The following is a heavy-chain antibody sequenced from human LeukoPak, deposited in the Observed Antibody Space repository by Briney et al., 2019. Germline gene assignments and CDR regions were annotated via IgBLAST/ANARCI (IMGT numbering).Heavy chain of an antibody. Sequence: GGSLRLSCAASGFTFSSYGMHWVRQAPGKGLEWVAVISYDGSNKYYADSVKGRFTISRDNSKNTLYLQMNSLRAEDTAVYYCAREASGSYFYNWGQGTLVIVSS. CDR3: AREASGSYFYN. V-gene: IGHV3-30*03. CDR2: ISYDGSNK. J-gene: IGHJ4*02. D-gene: IGHD1-26*01. CDR1: GFTFSSYG.